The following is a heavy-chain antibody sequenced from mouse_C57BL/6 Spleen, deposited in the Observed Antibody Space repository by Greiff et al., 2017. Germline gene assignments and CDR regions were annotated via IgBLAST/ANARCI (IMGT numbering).Heavy chain of an antibody. Sequence: VQLQQSGTVLARPGASVKMSCKTSGYTFTSYWMHWLKPRPGRGLEWIGAIYPGIGYPNSNQKFKGKANLTAVTTASTAYMELSSLTNEDSAVYYCTRSPYDYHYAMDYWGQGTSVTVSS. CDR2: IYPGIGYP. CDR3: TRSPYDYHYAMDY. D-gene: IGHD2-4*01. CDR1: GYTFTSYW. J-gene: IGHJ4*01. V-gene: IGHV1-5*01.